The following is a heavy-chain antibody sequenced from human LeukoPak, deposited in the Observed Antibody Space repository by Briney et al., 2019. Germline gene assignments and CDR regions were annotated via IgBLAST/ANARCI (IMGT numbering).Heavy chain of an antibody. CDR3: AWIDVDTAMAKDAFDI. V-gene: IGHV4-30-4*08. J-gene: IGHJ3*02. CDR1: GGSISGGDYF. Sequence: SQTLSLTCTVSGGSISGGDYFWRWIRQPPGKGLEWIGYIHYSGSAHYNPSLKSRVTISIDTSKNQFSLKLSSVTAADTAVYYCAWIDVDTAMAKDAFDIWGQGTMVTVSS. CDR2: IHYSGSA. D-gene: IGHD5-18*01.